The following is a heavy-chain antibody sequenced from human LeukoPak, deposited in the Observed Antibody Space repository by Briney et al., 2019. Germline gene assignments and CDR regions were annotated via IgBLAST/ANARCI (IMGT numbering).Heavy chain of an antibody. Sequence: GGSLGLSCAASGFTVSSNYMSWVRQAPGKGLEWVSVIYSGGDTYYADSVKGRFSISRDNSKNTLYLQMNSLRAEDTAVYYCASRIAAAGIDYWGQGTLVTVSS. J-gene: IGHJ4*02. V-gene: IGHV3-53*01. CDR3: ASRIAAAGIDY. CDR1: GFTVSSNY. D-gene: IGHD6-13*01. CDR2: IYSGGDT.